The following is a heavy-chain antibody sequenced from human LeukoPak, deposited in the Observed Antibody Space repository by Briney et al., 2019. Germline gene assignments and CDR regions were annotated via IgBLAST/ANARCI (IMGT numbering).Heavy chain of an antibody. Sequence: GGSLRLSCAASGFTFSTYWMHWVRQAPGKGLVWVSRINGDGSRTDYADSVKGRFTISRDNAKNTLYLQMNSLRVEDTAVYYCARVSIGAWYFDLWGRGTLVTVSS. D-gene: IGHD3-16*01. CDR1: GFTFSTYW. V-gene: IGHV3-74*01. CDR3: ARVSIGAWYFDL. CDR2: INGDGSRT. J-gene: IGHJ2*01.